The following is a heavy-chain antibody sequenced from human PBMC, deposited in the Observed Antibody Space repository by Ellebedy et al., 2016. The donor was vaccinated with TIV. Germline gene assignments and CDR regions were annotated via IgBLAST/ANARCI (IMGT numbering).Heavy chain of an antibody. J-gene: IGHJ4*02. CDR1: GFTFSSYA. CDR2: ISGSSGST. D-gene: IGHD4-17*01. Sequence: GGSLRLSXAASGFTFSSYAMSWVRQAPGKGLEWVSSISGSSGSTYYADSVRGRFTISRDNSKNTLYLQMNSLRAEDTAVYYCARDRVHYAHFDYWGQGTLVTVSS. CDR3: ARDRVHYAHFDY. V-gene: IGHV3-23*01.